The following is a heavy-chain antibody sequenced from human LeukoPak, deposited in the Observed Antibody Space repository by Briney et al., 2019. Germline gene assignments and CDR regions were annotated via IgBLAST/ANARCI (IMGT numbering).Heavy chain of an antibody. CDR2: ISHTGYT. CDR1: GGSLRNNY. Sequence: SETLSLTCTVSGGSLRNNYWSWIRQPPGKGLESIGFISHTGYTSYNPSLKSRVTISLDTSKNQFSLKLSSVTAADTAVYYCARVPDYYDSSGYYQRPLEFDYWGQGTLVTVSS. D-gene: IGHD3-22*01. V-gene: IGHV4-59*01. J-gene: IGHJ4*02. CDR3: ARVPDYYDSSGYYQRPLEFDY.